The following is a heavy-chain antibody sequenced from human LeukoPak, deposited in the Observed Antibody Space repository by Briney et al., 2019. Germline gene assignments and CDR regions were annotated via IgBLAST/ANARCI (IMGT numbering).Heavy chain of an antibody. D-gene: IGHD3-22*01. CDR1: GGSISSNNW. J-gene: IGHJ4*02. Sequence: SETLSLTCAVSGGSISSNNWWSWVRQPPGKGLEWIGEIYHSGSTNYNPSLKSRVTMSVDKSKNQFSLKLSSVTAADTAVYYCARVTGYMIEDYFDYWGQGTLVTVSS. CDR3: ARVTGYMIEDYFDY. CDR2: IYHSGST. V-gene: IGHV4-4*02.